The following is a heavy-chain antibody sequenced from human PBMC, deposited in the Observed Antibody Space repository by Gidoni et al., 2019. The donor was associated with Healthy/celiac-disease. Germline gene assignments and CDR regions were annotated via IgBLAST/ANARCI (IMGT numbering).Heavy chain of an antibody. Sequence: EVQLVEPGGGLVKPGGSLRVSCAASGFTFSSYSMNWVRQAPGKGLEWVSSISSSSSYIYYADSVKGRFTISRDNAKNSLYLKMNSLRAEDTAVYYCARRTGVGDYWGQGTLVTVSS. CDR2: ISSSSSYI. D-gene: IGHD7-27*01. CDR3: ARRTGVGDY. CDR1: GFTFSSYS. V-gene: IGHV3-21*01. J-gene: IGHJ4*02.